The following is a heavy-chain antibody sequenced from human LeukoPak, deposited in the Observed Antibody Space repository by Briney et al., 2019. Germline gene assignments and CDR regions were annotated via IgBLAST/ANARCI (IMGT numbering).Heavy chain of an antibody. CDR1: GFNFSSYT. J-gene: IGHJ6*02. V-gene: IGHV3-21*01. CDR3: ARTLEITFGGVIRYYYYGMDV. D-gene: IGHD3-16*02. CDR2: ITSRSTYL. Sequence: GGSLRLSCAASGFASGFNFSSYTMNWVRQAPGKGLEWISSITSRSTYLYYAASVKGRFTISRDNARHSLFLQMNSLRAEDTAVYYCARTLEITFGGVIRYYYYGMDVWGQGTTVTVSS.